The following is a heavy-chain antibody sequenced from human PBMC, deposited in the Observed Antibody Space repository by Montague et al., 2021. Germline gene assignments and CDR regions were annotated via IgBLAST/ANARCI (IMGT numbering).Heavy chain of an antibody. J-gene: IGHJ5*02. Sequence: SETLSLTCTVSGGSISRGSYYWGWIRQPPGKGLEWIGSIYSSGSTYYNPSLKSQVTISADTSKNQFSLKLSSVTAADTAVYYCTRPGGYCTNDTCYFWFAPWGQGILVTVPS. V-gene: IGHV4-39*01. CDR1: GGSISRGSYY. CDR3: TRPGGYCTNDTCYFWFAP. CDR2: IYSSGST. D-gene: IGHD2-8*01.